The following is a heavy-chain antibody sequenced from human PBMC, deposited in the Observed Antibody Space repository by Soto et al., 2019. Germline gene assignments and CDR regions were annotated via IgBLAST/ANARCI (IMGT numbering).Heavy chain of an antibody. V-gene: IGHV4-59*08. J-gene: IGHJ4*02. D-gene: IGHD2-15*01. CDR2: IDYSGGA. CDR3: ARHELGFCSGGTFPYYFDY. CDR1: GGSISTYY. Sequence: SETLSLTCTVSGGSISTYYWSWIRQPPGKGLEWIGYIDYSGGAKYNPSLKSRVTISLDTSKNQFSLKVSSVTAADTAVYFCARHELGFCSGGTFPYYFDYWGQGTLVTVSS.